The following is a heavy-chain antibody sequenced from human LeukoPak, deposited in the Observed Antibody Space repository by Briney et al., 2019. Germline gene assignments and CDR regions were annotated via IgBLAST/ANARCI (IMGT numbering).Heavy chain of an antibody. J-gene: IGHJ4*02. V-gene: IGHV4-34*01. CDR3: ARGGRYGDY. Sequence: SETLSLTCAVYGGSFSGYYWSWIRQPPGKGLEWIGEINHSGSTNYNPFLKSRVTISVDTSKNQFSLKLSSVTAADTAVYYCARGGRYGDYWGQGTLVTVSS. D-gene: IGHD3-16*01. CDR2: INHSGST. CDR1: GGSFSGYY.